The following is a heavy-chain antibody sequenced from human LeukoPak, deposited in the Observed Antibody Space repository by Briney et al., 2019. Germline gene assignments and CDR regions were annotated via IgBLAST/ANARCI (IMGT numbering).Heavy chain of an antibody. D-gene: IGHD3-16*01. Sequence: GASVKVSCKASGYTFTSSDINWVRQAPGQGLEWMASINPNNGNTAYARKFQGRVTMTRNTSIGTAYLELSALRSEDTAVYYCARLHWESGGIYFYYYLDVWGKGTTVTVSS. V-gene: IGHV1-8*01. CDR3: ARLHWESGGIYFYYYLDV. J-gene: IGHJ6*03. CDR1: GYTFTSSD. CDR2: INPNNGNT.